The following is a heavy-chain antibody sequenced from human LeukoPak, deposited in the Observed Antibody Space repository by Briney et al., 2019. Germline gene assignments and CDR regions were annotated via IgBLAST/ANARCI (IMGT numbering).Heavy chain of an antibody. J-gene: IGHJ2*01. V-gene: IGHV4-34*01. CDR2: INHSGST. CDR3: ARDFRDYGDYVRDWYFDL. Sequence: SETLSLTCTVSGGSISSYYWSWIRQPPGKGLEWIGEINHSGSTYYNPSLKSRVTISVDTSKNQFSLKLSSVTAADTAVYYCARDFRDYGDYVRDWYFDLWGRGTLVTVSS. CDR1: GGSISSYY. D-gene: IGHD4-17*01.